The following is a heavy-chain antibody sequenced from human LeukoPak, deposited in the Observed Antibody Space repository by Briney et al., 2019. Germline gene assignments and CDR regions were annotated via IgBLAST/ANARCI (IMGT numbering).Heavy chain of an antibody. CDR1: GGSISSSSYY. CDR3: AGRYDFWSGYYADY. D-gene: IGHD3-3*01. Sequence: PSETLSLTCTVSGGSISSSSYYWGWIRQPPGKGLEWIGSIYYSGSTYYNPSLKSRVTISVDTSKNQFSLKLSSVTAADTAVYCCAGRYDFWSGYYADYWGQGTLVTVSA. J-gene: IGHJ4*02. CDR2: IYYSGST. V-gene: IGHV4-39*01.